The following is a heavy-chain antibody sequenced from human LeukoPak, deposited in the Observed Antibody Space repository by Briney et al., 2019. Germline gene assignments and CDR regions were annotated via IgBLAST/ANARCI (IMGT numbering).Heavy chain of an antibody. J-gene: IGHJ5*02. Sequence: SETLSLTCAVYGGSFSGYYWSWVHQPPGKGLEWIGEISHIGSTNYNPSLESRVTISVDTSKNQFSLKLSSVTAADTAVYYCARGRWEVRFDPWGQGTLVTVSS. CDR2: ISHIGST. V-gene: IGHV4-34*01. D-gene: IGHD1-26*01. CDR3: ARGRWEVRFDP. CDR1: GGSFSGYY.